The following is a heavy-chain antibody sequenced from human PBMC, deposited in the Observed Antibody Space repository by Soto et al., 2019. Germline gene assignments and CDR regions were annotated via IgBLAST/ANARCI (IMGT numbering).Heavy chain of an antibody. Sequence: GGSLRLSCAASGFTFSDYAMHWVRQAPGKGLEWVAVVSHDGRSTHYADSVKGRFTISRDSSKNTVSLEMTSLRAEDTAFYYCAKGGRQWLVTSDFNYWGQGALVTVSS. J-gene: IGHJ4*02. D-gene: IGHD6-19*01. CDR1: GFTFSDYA. CDR3: AKGGRQWLVTSDFNY. V-gene: IGHV3-30*18. CDR2: VSHDGRST.